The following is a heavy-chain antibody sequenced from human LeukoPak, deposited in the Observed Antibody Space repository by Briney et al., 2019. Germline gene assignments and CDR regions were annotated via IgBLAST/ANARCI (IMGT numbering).Heavy chain of an antibody. D-gene: IGHD3-10*02. CDR3: ARGGLYGYYVFDY. CDR2: ISGSGRTM. Sequence: PGVSLRLSCAASGFTFSSYEMNWVRQAPGKGLEWVSYISGSGRTMSYADSVKGRFTISRDNAKNSLYLQMNSLRVEDTAVYHCARGGLYGYYVFDYWGQGTLVTVSS. V-gene: IGHV3-48*03. J-gene: IGHJ4*02. CDR1: GFTFSSYE.